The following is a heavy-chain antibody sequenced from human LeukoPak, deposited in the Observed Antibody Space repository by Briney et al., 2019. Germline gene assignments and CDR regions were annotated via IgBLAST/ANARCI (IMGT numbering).Heavy chain of an antibody. V-gene: IGHV3-33*01. J-gene: IGHJ4*02. CDR2: IWYDGSHQ. CDR1: GFTFSSYG. D-gene: IGHD2-15*01. CDR3: VRAGYCSGGSCYGSDY. Sequence: GGSLRLSCAASGFTFSSYGMHWVRQAPGKGLEWVALIWYDGSHQYYADSVKGRFTISRDNSKNTLYLQMDSLRAEDTAVYYCVRAGYCSGGSCYGSDYWGQGTLVSVSS.